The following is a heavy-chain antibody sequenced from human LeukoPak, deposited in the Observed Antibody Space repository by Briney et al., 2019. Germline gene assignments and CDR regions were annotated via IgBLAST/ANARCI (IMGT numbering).Heavy chain of an antibody. V-gene: IGHV3-7*01. J-gene: IGHJ4*02. CDR3: ARVDTAMSSPFDY. CDR1: GFTFSSYW. CDR2: IKQDGSEK. Sequence: GGSLRLSCAASGFTFSSYWMSWVRQAPGKGLEWVANIKQDGSEKYYVDSVKGRFTISRDNAKISLYLQMNSLRAEDTAVYYCARVDTAMSSPFDYWGQGTLVTVSS. D-gene: IGHD5-18*01.